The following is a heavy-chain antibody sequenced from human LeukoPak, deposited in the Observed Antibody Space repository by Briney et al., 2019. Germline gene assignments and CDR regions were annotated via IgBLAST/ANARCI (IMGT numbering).Heavy chain of an antibody. Sequence: PSETLSLTCTVSGGSIRSSYYYWGWIRQPPGKGLEWIGSIYDSGSTYYNPSLKSRVTISVDKSKNQFSLKLSSVTAADTAVYYCASMYDQDTQNNWFDPWGQGTLVTVSS. V-gene: IGHV4-39*07. CDR3: ASMYDQDTQNNWFDP. CDR2: IYDSGST. J-gene: IGHJ5*02. CDR1: GGSIRSSYYY. D-gene: IGHD2-8*01.